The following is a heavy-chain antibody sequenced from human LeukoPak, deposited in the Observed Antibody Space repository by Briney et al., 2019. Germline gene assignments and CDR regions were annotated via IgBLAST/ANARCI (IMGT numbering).Heavy chain of an antibody. CDR2: INHSGST. D-gene: IGHD5-12*01. Sequence: SETLSLTCAVYGGSFSGYYWSWIRQPPGKGLEWIGEINHSGSTNYNPSLKSRVTISVDTSKNQFSLKLSSVTAADTAVYYCAREGGVPTDDAFDIWGQGTMVTVSS. J-gene: IGHJ3*02. V-gene: IGHV4-34*01. CDR3: AREGGVPTDDAFDI. CDR1: GGSFSGYY.